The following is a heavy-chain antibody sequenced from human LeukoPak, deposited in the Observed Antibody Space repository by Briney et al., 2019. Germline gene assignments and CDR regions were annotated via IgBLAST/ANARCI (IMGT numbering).Heavy chain of an antibody. CDR3: ARGKGGYYLGYFDY. CDR1: GGSFSGYY. CDR2: INHSGST. D-gene: IGHD3-22*01. V-gene: IGHV4-34*01. J-gene: IGHJ4*02. Sequence: SGTLALTCAVYGGSFSGYYWSWIRQPPGKGLKWIGEINHSGSTNYNPSLKSRVTISVDTSKNQFSLKLSSVTAADTAVYYCARGKGGYYLGYFDYWGQGTLATVSS.